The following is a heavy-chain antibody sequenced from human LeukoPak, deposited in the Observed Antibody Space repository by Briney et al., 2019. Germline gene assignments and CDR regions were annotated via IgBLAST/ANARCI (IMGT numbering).Heavy chain of an antibody. V-gene: IGHV3-74*01. CDR2: INSDGSST. J-gene: IGHJ4*02. Sequence: TGGSLRLSCAASGFTFSTYWVHWVRQAPGKGLAWVSRINSDGSSTSYADSVKGRFTISRDNSMDTLYLQMNSLRAEDTAVYYCAKPNGYDRGPVEYWGQGTLVTVSS. CDR3: AKPNGYDRGPVEY. D-gene: IGHD5-12*01. CDR1: GFTFSTYW.